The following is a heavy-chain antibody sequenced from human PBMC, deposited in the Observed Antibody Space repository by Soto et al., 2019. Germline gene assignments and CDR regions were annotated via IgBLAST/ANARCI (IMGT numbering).Heavy chain of an antibody. Sequence: EVQLLESGGGLVQPGGSLRLSCAASGFTFSSYSMNWVRQAPGKGLEWVSSISSSSSYIYYADSVKGRFTISRDNAKNSLYLQMNSLRAEDTAVYYCARDRVVVITSSRPYYFDYWGQGTLVTVSS. CDR3: ARDRVVVITSSRPYYFDY. J-gene: IGHJ4*02. CDR2: ISSSSSYI. D-gene: IGHD3-22*01. CDR1: GFTFSSYS. V-gene: IGHV3-21*01.